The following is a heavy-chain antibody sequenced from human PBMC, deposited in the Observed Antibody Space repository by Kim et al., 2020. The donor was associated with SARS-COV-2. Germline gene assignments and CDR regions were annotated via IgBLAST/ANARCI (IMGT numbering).Heavy chain of an antibody. CDR3: ARDNSSSSSSWYDYYYYYDMDV. CDR2: IYSGGST. CDR1: GFTVSSNY. Sequence: GGSLRLSCAASGFTVSSNYMRWVRQAPGKGLEWVSVIYSGGSTYYADSVKGRFTISRDNSKNTLYLQMNSLRAEDTAVYYCARDNSSSSSSWYDYYYYYDMDVWRQGTTGTVAS. D-gene: IGHD6-13*01. J-gene: IGHJ6*01. V-gene: IGHV3-66*01.